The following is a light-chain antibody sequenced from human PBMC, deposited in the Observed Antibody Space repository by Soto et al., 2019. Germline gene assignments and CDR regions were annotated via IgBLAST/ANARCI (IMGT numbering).Light chain of an antibody. CDR2: EVT. CDR3: SSYTTAYTQV. V-gene: IGLV2-14*01. J-gene: IGLJ3*02. Sequence: QSVLTQPASVSGSPGQSITISCTGTSSDVGHYDYVSWYQQHPGKVPKLIISEVTTRPSGVSDRFSGSKSGNTASLTISRLQAEDEAHYYCSSYTTAYTQVFGGGT. CDR1: SSDVGHYDY.